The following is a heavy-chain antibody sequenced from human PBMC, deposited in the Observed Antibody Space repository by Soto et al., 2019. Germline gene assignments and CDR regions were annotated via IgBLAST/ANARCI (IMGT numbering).Heavy chain of an antibody. CDR2: ISAYNGNT. V-gene: IGHV1-18*01. CDR3: ARVPQLVGYFYYSMDV. D-gene: IGHD6-6*01. CDR1: GYTFTNYG. Sequence: QVQLLQSGAEVKKPGASVKVSCKASGYTFTNYGITWVRQAPGQGLEWMGWISAYNGNTHYTQRLQGRVTMTTVTTTSTAYMELRGLRSDDTAVYYCARVPQLVGYFYYSMDVWGKGTTVTVSS. J-gene: IGHJ6*03.